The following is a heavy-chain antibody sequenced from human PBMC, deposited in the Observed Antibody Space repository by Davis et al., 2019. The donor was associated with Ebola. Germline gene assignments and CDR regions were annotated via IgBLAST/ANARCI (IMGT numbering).Heavy chain of an antibody. CDR1: GFTFSSYW. Sequence: PGGSLRLSCAASGFTFSSYWMHWVRQPPGKGLVWVSRINNDGSDTKCADSVKGRFTISRDNAKNTLYLQMNSLRAEDTAVYYCAKKATTVVTPPGDWFDPWGQGTLVTVSS. V-gene: IGHV3-74*03. CDR2: INNDGSDT. CDR3: AKKATTVVTPPGDWFDP. J-gene: IGHJ5*02. D-gene: IGHD4-23*01.